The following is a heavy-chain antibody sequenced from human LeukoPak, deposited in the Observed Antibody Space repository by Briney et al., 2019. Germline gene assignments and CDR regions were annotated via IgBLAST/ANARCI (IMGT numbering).Heavy chain of an antibody. CDR1: GFPFSSYG. D-gene: IGHD3-3*01. J-gene: IGHJ4*02. V-gene: IGHV3-74*01. CDR2: IKGDGIST. CDR3: AKDHYWSIDY. Sequence: PGRSLRLSCVASGFPFSSYGMHWVRHAPGQGLVWVSRIKGDGISTNYADSVKGRFTISRDIAKNTLYLQMNSLRAEDTGVYYCAKDHYWSIDYWGRGTLVTVSS.